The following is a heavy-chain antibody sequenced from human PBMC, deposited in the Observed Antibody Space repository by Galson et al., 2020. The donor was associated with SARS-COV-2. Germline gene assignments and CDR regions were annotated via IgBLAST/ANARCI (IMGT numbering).Heavy chain of an antibody. Sequence: GGSLRLSCAVSGFTFSSYAMHWVRQAPGKGLEWVTGISADGNNENYADSVKGRFIVSRDNSKNTLFLQMNSLRPEDTSVYYCAREDDTTGYYYVFFDFDYWGQGTPVTVSS. CDR2: ISADGNNE. V-gene: IGHV3-30-3*01. J-gene: IGHJ4*02. CDR3: AREDDTTGYYYVFFDFDY. CDR1: GFTFSSYA. D-gene: IGHD3-9*01.